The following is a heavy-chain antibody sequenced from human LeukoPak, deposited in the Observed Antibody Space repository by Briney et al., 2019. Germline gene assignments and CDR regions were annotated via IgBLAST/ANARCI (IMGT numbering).Heavy chain of an antibody. CDR1: GYTFTSYY. CDR2: FNPGGGGT. J-gene: IGHJ4*02. V-gene: IGHV1-46*01. CDR3: ARVDGSPDY. Sequence: ASVKVSCKASGYTFTSYYIHWVRQAPGQGLEWMGIFNPGGGGTSYAQKFQGRVTITRDTSISTAYMELSSLRSEDTAVYYCARVDGSPDYWGQGTLVTVSS. D-gene: IGHD2-15*01.